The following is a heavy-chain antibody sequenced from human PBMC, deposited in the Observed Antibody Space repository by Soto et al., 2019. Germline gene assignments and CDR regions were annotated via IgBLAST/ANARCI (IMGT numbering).Heavy chain of an antibody. CDR3: AKDMDYYGSGSFDAFDI. J-gene: IGHJ3*02. Sequence: ELQLVESGGGLVQHGRSLRLSCAASGFTVDDYAMHWVRQAPGKGLEWVSGISWNSGSIGYADSVKGRFTISRDNAKNSLYLQMNSLRAEDTALYYCAKDMDYYGSGSFDAFDIWGQGTMVTVSS. CDR2: ISWNSGSI. V-gene: IGHV3-9*01. CDR1: GFTVDDYA. D-gene: IGHD3-10*01.